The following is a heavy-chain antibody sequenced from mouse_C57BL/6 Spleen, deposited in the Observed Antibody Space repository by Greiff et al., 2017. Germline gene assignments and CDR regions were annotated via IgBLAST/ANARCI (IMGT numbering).Heavy chain of an antibody. D-gene: IGHD1-1*01. CDR1: GFTFSSYA. CDR2: ISDGGSYT. Sequence: DVQLQESGGGLVKPGGSLKLSCAASGFTFSSYAMSWVRQTPEKRLEWVATISDGGSYTYYPDNVKGRFTISRDNAKNNLYLQMSHLKSEDTAMYYCARARYYGSSPLAMDYWGQGTSVTVSS. V-gene: IGHV5-4*01. J-gene: IGHJ4*01. CDR3: ARARYYGSSPLAMDY.